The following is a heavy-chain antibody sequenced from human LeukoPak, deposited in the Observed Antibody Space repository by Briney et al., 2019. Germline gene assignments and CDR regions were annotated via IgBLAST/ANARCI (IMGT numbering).Heavy chain of an antibody. CDR1: GYTFTGYY. CDR3: ARPYGDYYNWFDP. Sequence: GASVMVSCKASGYTFTGYYIHWVRQAPGQGLEWMGWINPNSGDTNYAQKFQDRVTLTRDTSVSTAYLELTNLRSDDTAVYYCARPYGDYYNWFDPWGQGTVVTVSS. J-gene: IGHJ5*02. V-gene: IGHV1-2*02. D-gene: IGHD4-17*01. CDR2: INPNSGDT.